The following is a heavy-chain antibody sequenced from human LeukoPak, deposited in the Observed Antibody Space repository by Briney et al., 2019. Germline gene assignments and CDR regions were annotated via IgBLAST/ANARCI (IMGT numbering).Heavy chain of an antibody. V-gene: IGHV3-11*04. CDR3: ARPAMVRGVIAYYYYYMDV. CDR1: GFTFSDYY. Sequence: PGGSLRLSCAASGFTFSDYYMSWIRQAPGKGLGWVSYISSSGSTIYYADSVKGRFTISRDNAKNSLYLQMNSLRAEDTAVYYCARPAMVRGVIAYYYYYMDVWGKGTTVTVSS. CDR2: ISSSGSTI. D-gene: IGHD3-10*01. J-gene: IGHJ6*03.